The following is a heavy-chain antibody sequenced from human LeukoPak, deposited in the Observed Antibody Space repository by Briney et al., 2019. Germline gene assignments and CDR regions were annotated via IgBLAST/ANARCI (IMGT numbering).Heavy chain of an antibody. Sequence: PSETLSLTCTVSGGSISSYYWSWLRQPPGKGLEWIGYIYYSGSPNYNPSLKSRVTISVDTSKNQFSLKLSSVTAADTAVYYCARAQKDSSGWYYSFFDYWGQGTLVTVSS. D-gene: IGHD6-19*01. CDR1: GGSISSYY. V-gene: IGHV4-59*01. CDR3: ARAQKDSSGWYYSFFDY. CDR2: IYYSGSP. J-gene: IGHJ4*02.